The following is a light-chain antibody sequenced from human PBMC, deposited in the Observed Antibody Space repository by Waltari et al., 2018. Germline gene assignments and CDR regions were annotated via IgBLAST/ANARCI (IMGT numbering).Light chain of an antibody. J-gene: IGKJ2*01. CDR2: WAS. V-gene: IGKV4-1*01. CDR1: QSVLYSSNNKNF. CDR3: QQYYSNPPT. Sequence: DIVMTQSPDSLAVSLGERATINCRSSQSVLYSSNNKNFLAWYQQKPGQPPKLLIYWASARASGGPDRLSGSGAGTDFTLTISSLQAEDVAVYYCQQYYSNPPTFGQGTKLEI.